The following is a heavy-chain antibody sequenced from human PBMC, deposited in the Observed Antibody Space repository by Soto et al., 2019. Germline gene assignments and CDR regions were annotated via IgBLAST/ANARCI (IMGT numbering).Heavy chain of an antibody. CDR3: ARDRCSGGSCYRTYAFDM. V-gene: IGHV3-21*01. Sequence: EAQLVESGGGLVKPGGSLRVSCAASGFNLSIYTMNWVRQAPGKGLEWVSSISGNNVYVYYADSVKGRFSISRDNAKNSLTLQMNSLRAEDTALYYCARDRCSGGSCYRTYAFDMRGQGTLVTVS. J-gene: IGHJ3*02. CDR1: GFNLSIYT. CDR2: ISGNNVYV. D-gene: IGHD2-15*01.